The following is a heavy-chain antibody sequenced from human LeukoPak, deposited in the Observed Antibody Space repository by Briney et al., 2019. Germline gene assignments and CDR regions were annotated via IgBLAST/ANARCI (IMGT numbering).Heavy chain of an antibody. J-gene: IGHJ4*02. CDR3: ARAVAGRRGDY. D-gene: IGHD6-19*01. Sequence: AGGSLRLSCAASGFTFSSYAMSWVRQAPGKGLEWASAISGSGGSTYYADSVKGRFTISRDNSKNSLYLQMNSLRAEDTAVYYCARAVAGRRGDYWGQGPLVTVPS. CDR1: GFTFSSYA. V-gene: IGHV3-23*01. CDR2: ISGSGGST.